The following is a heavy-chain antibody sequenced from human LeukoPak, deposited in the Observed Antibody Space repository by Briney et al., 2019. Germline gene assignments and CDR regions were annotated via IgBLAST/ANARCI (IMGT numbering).Heavy chain of an antibody. D-gene: IGHD3-9*01. Sequence: GGSLRLSCAASGFTFSSYGMHWVRQAPGKGLEWVAVISYDGSNKYYADSVKGRFTISRDNSKNTLYLQMNSLRAEDTAVYYCAKDVNRSLRYFDWLLPAEYLQHWGQGTLVTVSS. CDR3: AKDVNRSLRYFDWLLPAEYLQH. CDR1: GFTFSSYG. CDR2: ISYDGSNK. V-gene: IGHV3-30*18. J-gene: IGHJ1*01.